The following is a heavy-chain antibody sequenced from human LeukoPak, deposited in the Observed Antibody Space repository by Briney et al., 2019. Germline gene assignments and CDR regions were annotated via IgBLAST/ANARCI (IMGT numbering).Heavy chain of an antibody. V-gene: IGHV4-59*08. CDR2: IYYSGST. CDR3: ARVNTQGVPSP. J-gene: IGHJ5*02. Sequence: ETSETLSLTCTVSGGSISSYYWSWIRQPPGKGLEWIGYIYYSGSTNYNPSLKSRVTISVDTSKNQFSLKLSSVTAADTAVYYCARVNTQGVPSPWGQGILVTVSS. D-gene: IGHD2-15*01. CDR1: GGSISSYY.